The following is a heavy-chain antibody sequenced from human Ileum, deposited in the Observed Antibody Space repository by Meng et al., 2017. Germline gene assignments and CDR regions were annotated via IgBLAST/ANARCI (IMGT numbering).Heavy chain of an antibody. CDR3: ARESVSSPVRGVMPRFDS. CDR1: GDSVNNYY. CDR2: VYSSGST. D-gene: IGHD3-10*01. Sequence: SETLSLTCTVSGDSVNNYYWHWIRQPAGKGLGWIGRVYSSGSTDQNTSLKSLVTMSVDTSKNQISLRLPSVPAADTAVDYCARESVSSPVRGVMPRFDSWGQGTLVTVSS. J-gene: IGHJ4*02. V-gene: IGHV4-4*07.